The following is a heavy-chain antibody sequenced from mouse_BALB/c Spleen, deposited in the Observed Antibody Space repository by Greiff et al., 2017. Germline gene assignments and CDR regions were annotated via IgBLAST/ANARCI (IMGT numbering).Heavy chain of an antibody. Sequence: VQLKQSGAELVKPGASVKLSCTASGFNIKDTYMHWVKQRPEQGLEWIGRIDPANGNTKYDPKFQGKATITADTSSNTAYLQLSSLTSEDTAVYYCARWGYYGSSYDAMDYWGQGTSVTVSS. CDR3: ARWGYYGSSYDAMDY. CDR1: GFNIKDTY. V-gene: IGHV14-3*02. D-gene: IGHD1-1*01. CDR2: IDPANGNT. J-gene: IGHJ4*01.